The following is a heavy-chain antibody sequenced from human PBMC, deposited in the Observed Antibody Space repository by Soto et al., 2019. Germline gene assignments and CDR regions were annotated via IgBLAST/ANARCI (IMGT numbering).Heavy chain of an antibody. CDR1: GYTFTSYY. V-gene: IGHV1-46*01. CDR3: ARDRGYSGYDTYYLDY. D-gene: IGHD5-12*01. Sequence: GASVKVSCKASGYTFTSYYMHWVRQAPGQGLEWMGIINPSGGSTSYAQKFQGRVTITADKSSSTAYMELSSLRSEDTAVYYCARDRGYSGYDTYYLDYWGQGTLVTVSS. CDR2: INPSGGST. J-gene: IGHJ4*02.